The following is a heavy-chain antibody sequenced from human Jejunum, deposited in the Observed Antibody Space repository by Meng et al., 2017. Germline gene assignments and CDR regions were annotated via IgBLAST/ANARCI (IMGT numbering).Heavy chain of an antibody. D-gene: IGHD3-16*01. CDR3: LRGRDY. V-gene: IGHV3-33*03. J-gene: IGHJ4*02. CDR2: IWHHGSQV. Sequence: VEPAESGGGVCQPGKSLTRTCVGSGFNFKHSGMDLVCQAQGKGLEWVEEIWHHGSQVFFAYYVRGRLTSSRDNSQNTVDLQMNSLTVDDTTVYFCLRGRDYWGQGTLVTASS. CDR1: GFNFKHSG.